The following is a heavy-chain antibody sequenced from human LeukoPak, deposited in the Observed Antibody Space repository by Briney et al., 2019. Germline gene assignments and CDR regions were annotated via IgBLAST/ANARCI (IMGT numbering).Heavy chain of an antibody. CDR2: IKQDGSVK. CDR1: GFSFTSYW. D-gene: IGHD1-26*01. Sequence: GGSLRLSCAASGFSFTSYWMSWVRQAPGKGLEWVGNIKQDGSVKYYVDSVKGRFTISRDNAKNSVYLQMNSLRAEDTAVYYCARDPYNGNYGDSYYYYMDVWGKGTTVTISS. J-gene: IGHJ6*03. V-gene: IGHV3-7*01. CDR3: ARDPYNGNYGDSYYYYMDV.